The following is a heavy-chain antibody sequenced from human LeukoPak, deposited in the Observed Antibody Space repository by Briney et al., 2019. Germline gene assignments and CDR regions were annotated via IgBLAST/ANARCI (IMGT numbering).Heavy chain of an antibody. CDR2: IKEDASEI. J-gene: IGHJ4*02. D-gene: IGHD1-14*01. V-gene: IGHV3-7*04. Sequence: GGSLRLSCAASGFTVSTNSMSWVRQAPGKGLEWVATIKEDASEIYYADSVKGRFTISRDNAKNSLHLLMNSLIAEDTAMYYCARARIDYWGQGTLVTVSS. CDR3: ARARIDY. CDR1: GFTVSTNS.